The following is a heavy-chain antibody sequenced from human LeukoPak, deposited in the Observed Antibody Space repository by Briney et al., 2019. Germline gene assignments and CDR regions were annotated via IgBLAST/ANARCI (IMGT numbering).Heavy chain of an antibody. J-gene: IGHJ4*02. CDR2: IKEDGSDK. V-gene: IGHV3-7*03. D-gene: IGHD2-15*01. CDR3: ATGWLDH. CDR1: GFTFSNYW. Sequence: GGPLRISCAASGFTFSNYWMSWVRQAPGKGLEWVANIKEDGSDKYYVDSVKGRFTISRDHAKDSLYLQMNSLRVEDTAVYYCATGWLDHWGQGALVTVSS.